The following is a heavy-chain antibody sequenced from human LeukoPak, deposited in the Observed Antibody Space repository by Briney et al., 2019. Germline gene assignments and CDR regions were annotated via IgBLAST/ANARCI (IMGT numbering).Heavy chain of an antibody. CDR1: GYTFTSYY. CDR3: AREVMDNLRFDY. J-gene: IGHJ4*02. D-gene: IGHD1-14*01. Sequence: SVKVSCKASGYTFTSYYMHWVRQAPGQGLEWMGIINPSGGDTSYAQKFQGRLTMTRDTSTNTVYMELTSLRSEDTAVYYCAREVMDNLRFDYWGQGTLVTVSS. CDR2: INPSGGDT. V-gene: IGHV1-46*01.